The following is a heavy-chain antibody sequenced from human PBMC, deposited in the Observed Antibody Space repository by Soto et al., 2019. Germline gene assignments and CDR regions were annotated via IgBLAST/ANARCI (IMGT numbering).Heavy chain of an antibody. CDR3: ARGALTVANRFDP. CDR1: GYTFPDDY. CDR2: INPHNGVT. D-gene: IGHD6-19*01. J-gene: IGHJ5*02. V-gene: IGHV1-2*02. Sequence: ASVKDSCKASGYTFPDDYMNWVRQGPGQGLEWMGWINPHNGVTNYAQKFQGRVTMTRDTSISTAYMDLSRLRSDDTALYYCARGALTVANRFDPWGQGTQVTVSS.